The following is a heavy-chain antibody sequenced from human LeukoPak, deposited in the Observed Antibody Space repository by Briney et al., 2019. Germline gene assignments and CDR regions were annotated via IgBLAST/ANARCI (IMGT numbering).Heavy chain of an antibody. V-gene: IGHV1-2*02. CDR2: INPNSGGT. D-gene: IGHD2-8*01. CDR3: AREGYCTNGVCYGGNWFDP. Sequence: ASVKVSCKASGYTFTRYYMHWVRQAPGQGLEWMGWINPNSGGTNYAQKFQGRVTMTRDTSISTAYMELSRLRSDDTAVYYCAREGYCTNGVCYGGNWFDPWGQGTLVTVSS. CDR1: GYTFTRYY. J-gene: IGHJ5*02.